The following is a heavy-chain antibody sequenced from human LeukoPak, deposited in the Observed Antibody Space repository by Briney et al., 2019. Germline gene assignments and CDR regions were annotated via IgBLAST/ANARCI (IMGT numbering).Heavy chain of an antibody. D-gene: IGHD3-22*01. V-gene: IGHV4-38-2*01. CDR2: MYHSGST. CDR3: ARVSFGYDSSGYSPFDY. Sequence: SETLSLTCAVSGYSISSGYYWGWIRQPPGKGLEWIGSMYHSGSTYYNPSLKSRVTLSVDTSKNQISLKLSSVTAADTAVYYCARVSFGYDSSGYSPFDYWGQGALVTVSS. J-gene: IGHJ4*02. CDR1: GYSISSGYY.